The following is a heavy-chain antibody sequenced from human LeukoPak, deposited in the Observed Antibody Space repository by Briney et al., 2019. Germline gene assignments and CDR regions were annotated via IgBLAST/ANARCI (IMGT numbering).Heavy chain of an antibody. CDR3: ARSPPIAVAGLFYSPLPRYFDS. CDR2: INHSEST. V-gene: IGHV4-34*01. CDR1: GGSFSGCY. Sequence: PSETLSLTCAVYGGSFSGCYWSWIRQPPGKGLEWIGEINHSESTNYNPSLKSRITISVDTSKNQFSLKLCSVTAADTAVYYCARSPPIAVAGLFYSPLPRYFDSWGQGTLVTVSS. J-gene: IGHJ4*02. D-gene: IGHD6-19*01.